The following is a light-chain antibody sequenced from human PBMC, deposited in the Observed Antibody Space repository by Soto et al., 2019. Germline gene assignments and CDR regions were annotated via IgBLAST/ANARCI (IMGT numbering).Light chain of an antibody. V-gene: IGKV3-15*01. CDR1: QSVNAN. J-gene: IGKJ1*01. CDR2: GAS. Sequence: EVVMTQSPATLSVSPGERATLSCRASQSVNANLAWYQQKPGQAPRLLIHGASTRATGIPARFSGIGFGTEFILTIIRLQSESFSVYYCLQYNRWLWTVGQGAKVEI. CDR3: LQYNRWLWT.